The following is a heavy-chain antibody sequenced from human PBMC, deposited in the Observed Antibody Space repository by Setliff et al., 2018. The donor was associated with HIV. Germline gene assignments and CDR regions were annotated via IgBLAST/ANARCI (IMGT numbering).Heavy chain of an antibody. D-gene: IGHD6-19*01. CDR1: GYSFARHG. CDR3: ARVPYRSAWFSGGHDAFDI. Sequence: GASVKVSCKASGYSFARHGLSWVRQAPGQGLEWMGWISGFNGNTKYAQSFQDRVAMTTETATSTAYMEMRSLRSDDTAVYFCARVPYRSAWFSGGHDAFDIWGQGTVVTVSS. J-gene: IGHJ3*02. CDR2: ISGFNGNT. V-gene: IGHV1-18*01.